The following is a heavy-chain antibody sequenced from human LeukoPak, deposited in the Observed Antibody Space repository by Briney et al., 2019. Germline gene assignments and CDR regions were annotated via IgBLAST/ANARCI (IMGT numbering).Heavy chain of an antibody. Sequence: ASVKVSCKASGYTFTGYYMHWVRQAPGQGLEWMGWINPNSGGTNYAQKFQGSVTMTRDTSISTAYMELSRLRSDDTAVYYCAILDIAVAGTGPDYWGQGTLVTVSS. CDR2: INPNSGGT. J-gene: IGHJ4*02. V-gene: IGHV1-2*02. D-gene: IGHD6-19*01. CDR1: GYTFTGYY. CDR3: AILDIAVAGTGPDY.